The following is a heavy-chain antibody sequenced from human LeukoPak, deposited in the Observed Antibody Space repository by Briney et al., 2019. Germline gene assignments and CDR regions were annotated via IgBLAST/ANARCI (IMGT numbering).Heavy chain of an antibody. J-gene: IGHJ6*02. CDR2: IYYSGST. D-gene: IGHD3-10*01. V-gene: IGHV4-59*08. CDR1: GGSISSYY. Sequence: SETLSLTCTVSGGSISSYYWSWIRQPPGKGLEWIGYIYYSGSTNYNPSLKSRVTISVDTSKNQFSLRLSSVTAADTAVYYCARTPIYGSGSYYKNYYGMDVWGQGTTVTVSS. CDR3: ARTPIYGSGSYYKNYYGMDV.